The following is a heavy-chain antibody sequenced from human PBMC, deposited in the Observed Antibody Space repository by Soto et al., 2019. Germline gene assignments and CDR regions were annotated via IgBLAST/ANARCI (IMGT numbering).Heavy chain of an antibody. V-gene: IGHV4-38-2*02. D-gene: IGHD2-2*01. CDR3: AREGDVVVPAPSWFDP. Sequence: PSETLSLTCTVSGYSIGSGYYWGWIRQPPGKGLEWIGSIYHSGSTYYNPSLKSRVTISVDTSKNQFSLKLSSVTAADTAVYYCAREGDVVVPAPSWFDPWGQGTLVTVSS. J-gene: IGHJ5*02. CDR2: IYHSGST. CDR1: GYSIGSGYY.